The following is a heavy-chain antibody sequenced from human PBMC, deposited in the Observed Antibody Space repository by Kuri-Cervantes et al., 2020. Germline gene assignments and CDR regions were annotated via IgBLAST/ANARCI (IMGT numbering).Heavy chain of an antibody. CDR1: GFTFSSYS. Sequence: LSLTCAASGFTFSSYSMNWVRQAPGKGLEWVSSITSTSNYIYYADSVKGRFTISRDNAKNSLYLQMNSLRAEDTAVYYCASHPASLAAAPFDYWGQGTLVTVSS. CDR2: ITSTSNYI. V-gene: IGHV3-21*01. CDR3: ASHPASLAAAPFDY. J-gene: IGHJ4*02. D-gene: IGHD6-13*01.